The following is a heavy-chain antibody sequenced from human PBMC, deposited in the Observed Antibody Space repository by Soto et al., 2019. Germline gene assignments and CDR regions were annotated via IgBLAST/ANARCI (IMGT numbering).Heavy chain of an antibody. V-gene: IGHV4-34*01. CDR2: INHSGST. J-gene: IGHJ4*02. CDR1: GGSFSGYY. CDR3: ARAFVGYRLDY. Sequence: PSETLSLTCAVYGGSFSGYYWSWIRQPPGKGLEWIGEINHSGSTNYNPSLKSRVTISVDTSKNQFSLKLSSVTAADMAVYYCARAFVGYRLDYWGQGTLVTVPS. D-gene: IGHD6-13*01.